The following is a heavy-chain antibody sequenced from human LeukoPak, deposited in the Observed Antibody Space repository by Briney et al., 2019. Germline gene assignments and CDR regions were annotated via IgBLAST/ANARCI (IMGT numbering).Heavy chain of an antibody. D-gene: IGHD2-15*01. CDR1: GFTVSSNY. Sequence: GGSLRLSCAASGFTVSSNYMSWVRQAPGKGLEWVSVIYSGGSTYYADSVKGRFTISRDNAKNSLYLQMNSLRAEDTAVYYCARDGPAGVVVAAGLKGFDYWGQGTLVTVSS. CDR2: IYSGGST. CDR3: ARDGPAGVVVAAGLKGFDY. J-gene: IGHJ4*02. V-gene: IGHV3-53*01.